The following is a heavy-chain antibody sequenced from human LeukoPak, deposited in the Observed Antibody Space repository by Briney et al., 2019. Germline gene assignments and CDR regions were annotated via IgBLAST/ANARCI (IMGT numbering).Heavy chain of an antibody. J-gene: IGHJ3*02. CDR2: IYSGGST. CDR3: AREMATIYGTHAFDI. Sequence: GGSVRLSCAASGFTVSSNYMSWVRQAPGKGLEWVSVIYSGGSTYYADSVKGRFTISRDNSKNTLYLQMNSLRAEDTAVYYCAREMATIYGTHAFDIWGQGTMVTVSS. D-gene: IGHD5-24*01. CDR1: GFTVSSNY. V-gene: IGHV3-66*01.